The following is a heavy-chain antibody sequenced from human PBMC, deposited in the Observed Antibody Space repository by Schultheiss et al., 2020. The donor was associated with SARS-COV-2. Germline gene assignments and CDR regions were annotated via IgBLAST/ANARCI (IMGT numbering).Heavy chain of an antibody. V-gene: IGHV3-33*01. CDR2: IWYDGSNK. D-gene: IGHD6-19*01. CDR3: ARDRWMYSSGWTGFDY. Sequence: GGSLRLSCAASGFTFSSYGMHWVRQAPGKGLEWVAVIWYDGSNKYYADSVKGRFTISRDNSKNTLYLQMNSLRAEDTAVYYCARDRWMYSSGWTGFDYWGQGTLVTVSS. J-gene: IGHJ4*02. CDR1: GFTFSSYG.